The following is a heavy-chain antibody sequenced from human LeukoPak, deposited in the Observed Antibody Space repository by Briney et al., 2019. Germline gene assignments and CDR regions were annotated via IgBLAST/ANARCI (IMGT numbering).Heavy chain of an antibody. V-gene: IGHV4-34*01. J-gene: IGHJ5*02. CDR1: GGSFSGYY. D-gene: IGHD2-15*01. CDR2: INHSGST. Sequence: SETLSLTCAVYGGSFSGYYWSWIRQPPGKGLEWIGEINHSGSTNYNPSLKSRVTISVDTSKNQFSLKLSSVTAADTAVYYCARGLGGWFDPWGQGTLVTVSS. CDR3: ARGLGGWFDP.